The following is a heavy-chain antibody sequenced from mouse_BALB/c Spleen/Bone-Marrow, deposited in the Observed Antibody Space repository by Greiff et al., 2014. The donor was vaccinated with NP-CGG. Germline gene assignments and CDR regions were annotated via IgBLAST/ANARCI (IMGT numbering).Heavy chain of an antibody. CDR3: ARLGGTTYFDY. Sequence: VQLQQSGPELVKPGASVKMSCKASEYTFTSYLIHWVKQKPGQGLEWIGYITPYNDDTKYNEKFKGKATLTSDKSSSTAYMELSSLTSEDSAVYYCARLGGTTYFDYWGQGTTLTVSS. D-gene: IGHD4-1*01. CDR1: EYTFTSYL. J-gene: IGHJ2*01. V-gene: IGHV1-14*01. CDR2: ITPYNDDT.